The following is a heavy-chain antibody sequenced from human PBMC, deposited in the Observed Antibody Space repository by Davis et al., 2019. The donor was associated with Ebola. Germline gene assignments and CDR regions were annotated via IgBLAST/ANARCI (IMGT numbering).Heavy chain of an antibody. V-gene: IGHV3-23*01. CDR1: GFTFSSYA. Sequence: PGGSLRFSCAASGFTFSSYAMSWVRQAPGKGLEWVSAISGSGGSTYYADSVKGRFTISRDSSKNTLYLQMNSLRAEDTAVYYCAKSQPSIAAAAYYYYYGVDVWGQGTTVTVSS. CDR2: ISGSGGST. J-gene: IGHJ6*02. CDR3: AKSQPSIAAAAYYYYYGVDV. D-gene: IGHD6-13*01.